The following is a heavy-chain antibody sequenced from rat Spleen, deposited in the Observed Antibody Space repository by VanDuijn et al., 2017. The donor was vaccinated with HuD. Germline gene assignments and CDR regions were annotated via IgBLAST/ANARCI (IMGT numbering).Heavy chain of an antibody. V-gene: IGHV5-29*01. J-gene: IGHJ2*01. CDR3: ATDRPYTYDY. CDR2: ISYDGSST. CDR1: GFTFSDYG. Sequence: EVQLVESGGGLVQPGRSLKLSCAASGFTFSDYGVAWVRQAPTKGLEWVATISYDGSSTYYRDSVKGRFTISRDNAKSTLYLQMDSLRSEDTATYYCATDRPYTYDYWGQGVMVTVSS. D-gene: IGHD2-1*01.